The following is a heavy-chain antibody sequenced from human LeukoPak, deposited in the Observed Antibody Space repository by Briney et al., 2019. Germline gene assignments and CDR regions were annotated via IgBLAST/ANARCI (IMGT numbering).Heavy chain of an antibody. CDR2: ISSSSSYI. CDR1: GFTFSSYS. V-gene: IGHV3-21*01. CDR3: ARGLTTTPNHFDP. Sequence: GGSLRLSCAASGFTFSSYSMNWVRQAPGKGLEWVSSISSSSSYIYYADSEKGLFTISRDNAKNSLYLQMNSLRAEETAIYYCARGLTTTPNHFDPWGQGTLVTVSS. J-gene: IGHJ5*02. D-gene: IGHD4-17*01.